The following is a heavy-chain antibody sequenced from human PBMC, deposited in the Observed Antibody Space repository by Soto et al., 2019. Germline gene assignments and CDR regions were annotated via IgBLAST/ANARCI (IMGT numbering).Heavy chain of an antibody. D-gene: IGHD3-22*01. CDR1: GGAIILYY. Sequence: SETLSLTCTVSGGAIILYYWSWIRQPPGKGLEWIGYIYYSGSTNYNPSLRSRVTMSVDTSKNQFSLKLSSVTAADTAVYYCARGYYYDTSGTFDYWGQGTLVTVS. V-gene: IGHV4-59*08. CDR2: IYYSGST. J-gene: IGHJ4*02. CDR3: ARGYYYDTSGTFDY.